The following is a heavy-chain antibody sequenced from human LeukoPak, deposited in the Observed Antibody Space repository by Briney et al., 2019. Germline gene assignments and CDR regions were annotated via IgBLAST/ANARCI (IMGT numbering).Heavy chain of an antibody. CDR2: IRSKAYGGTT. Sequence: GGSLRLSCTASGFTFGDYAMSWVRQAPGKGLEWVGFIRSKAYGGTTEYAASVKGRFTISRDDSKSIAYLQMNGLKTEDTAVYYCTRTRISSEYYFDYWGQGTLVTVSS. CDR1: GFTFGDYA. V-gene: IGHV3-49*04. CDR3: TRTRISSEYYFDY. J-gene: IGHJ4*02. D-gene: IGHD6-6*01.